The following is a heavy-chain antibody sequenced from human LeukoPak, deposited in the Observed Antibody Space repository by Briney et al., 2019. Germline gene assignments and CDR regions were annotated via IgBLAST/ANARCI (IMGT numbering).Heavy chain of an antibody. CDR1: GGSISSGGYY. Sequence: PSETLSLTCTVSGGSISSGGYYWSWIRQHPGKGLEWIGYIYYSGSTYYNPSLKSRVTISVDTSKNQFSLKLSSVTAADTAVYYCARDSQGRPEYYYYGMDVWGQGTTVTVSS. V-gene: IGHV4-31*03. CDR3: ARDSQGRPEYYYYGMDV. CDR2: IYYSGST. J-gene: IGHJ6*02.